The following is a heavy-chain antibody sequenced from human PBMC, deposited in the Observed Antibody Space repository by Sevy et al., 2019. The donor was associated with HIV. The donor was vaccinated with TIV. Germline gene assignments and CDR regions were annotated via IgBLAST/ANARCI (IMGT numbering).Heavy chain of an antibody. CDR1: GFTFSSYW. J-gene: IGHJ4*02. V-gene: IGHV3-7*01. Sequence: GGSLRLSCAASGFTFSSYWMSWVRQAPGKGLERVANIKQDGSEKYYVDSVKGRFTISRDNAKNSLYLQMNSLRAEDTAVYYCARDLEGMATGVHFDYWGQGTLVTVSS. CDR3: ARDLEGMATGVHFDY. CDR2: IKQDGSEK. D-gene: IGHD5-12*01.